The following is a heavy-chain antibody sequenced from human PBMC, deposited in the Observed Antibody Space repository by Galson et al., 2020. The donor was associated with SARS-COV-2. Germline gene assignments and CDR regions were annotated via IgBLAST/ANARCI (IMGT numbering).Heavy chain of an antibody. Sequence: ETSETLSLTCTVSGGPISSYYWSWIRQPPGKGLEWIGYIYYSGRTNSNPSLKSRVTISVDTSKNQFSLKLSSVTAADTAVYYCARARTGVGFGELFNTNGGAFDIWGQGTMVTVSS. CDR3: ARARTGVGFGELFNTNGGAFDI. V-gene: IGHV4-59*01. J-gene: IGHJ3*02. CDR2: IYYSGRT. D-gene: IGHD3-10*01. CDR1: GGPISSYY.